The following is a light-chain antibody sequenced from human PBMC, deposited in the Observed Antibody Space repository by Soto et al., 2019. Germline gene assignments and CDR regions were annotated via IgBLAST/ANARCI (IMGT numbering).Light chain of an antibody. Sequence: IQMTQSPCSLSASVGGRVTITCRASQDLDRWLAWYQQKPGEAPKVLIYAASNLRSGVPSRFSGSGSGADFSLTISSLQPEDVATYYCKQSRSFPLTFGGGTKVDI. V-gene: IGKV1-12*01. CDR1: QDLDRW. CDR2: AAS. CDR3: KQSRSFPLT. J-gene: IGKJ4*01.